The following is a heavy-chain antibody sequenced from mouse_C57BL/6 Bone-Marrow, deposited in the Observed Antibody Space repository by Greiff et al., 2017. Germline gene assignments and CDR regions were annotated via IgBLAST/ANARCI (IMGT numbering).Heavy chain of an antibody. V-gene: IGHV1-81*01. CDR2: IYPRSGNT. J-gene: IGHJ3*01. Sequence: QVQLQQSGAELARPGASVKLSCKASGYTFTSYGISWVKQRTGQGLEWIGEIYPRSGNTYYNEKFKGKGTLTADKSSSTAYMELRSLTSEDSAVYFCARRGWLLREAYWGQGTLVTVSA. CDR3: ARRGWLLREAY. D-gene: IGHD2-3*01. CDR1: GYTFTSYG.